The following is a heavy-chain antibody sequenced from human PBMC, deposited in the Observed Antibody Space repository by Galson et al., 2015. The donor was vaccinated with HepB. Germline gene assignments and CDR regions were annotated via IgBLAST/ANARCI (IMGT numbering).Heavy chain of an antibody. CDR2: FDPEDGET. CDR1: GGTFSSYA. Sequence: SVKVSCKASGGTFSSYAISWVRQAPGQGLEWMGGFDPEDGETIYAQKFQGRVTMTEDTSTDTAYMELSSLRSEDTAVYYCATGEGGRYYFDYWGQGTLVTVSS. D-gene: IGHD1-26*01. CDR3: ATGEGGRYYFDY. J-gene: IGHJ4*02. V-gene: IGHV1-24*01.